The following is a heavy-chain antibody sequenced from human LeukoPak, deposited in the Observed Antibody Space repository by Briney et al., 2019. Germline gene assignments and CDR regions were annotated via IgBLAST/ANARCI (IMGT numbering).Heavy chain of an antibody. Sequence: PGGSLRLSCAASGFAFSSYDMHWVRQAPGKGLEWVSSISSSSSYIYYADSVKGRFTISRDNAKNSLYLQMNSLRAEDTAVYYCARESDYYDSSGYYHLSDYWGQGTLVTVSS. J-gene: IGHJ4*02. CDR1: GFAFSSYD. V-gene: IGHV3-21*01. D-gene: IGHD3-22*01. CDR2: ISSSSSYI. CDR3: ARESDYYDSSGYYHLSDY.